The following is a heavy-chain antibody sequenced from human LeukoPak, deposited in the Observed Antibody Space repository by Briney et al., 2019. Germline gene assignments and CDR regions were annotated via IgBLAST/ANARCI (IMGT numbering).Heavy chain of an antibody. CDR3: ARDRRSPHSAYDWGDLDI. V-gene: IGHV3-11*01. J-gene: IGHJ4*02. Sequence: DSVKGRFTISRDNAKRSLYLQMDRLRAEDTAVYYCARDRRSPHSAYDWGDLDIWGQGTLVAVSS. D-gene: IGHD5-12*01.